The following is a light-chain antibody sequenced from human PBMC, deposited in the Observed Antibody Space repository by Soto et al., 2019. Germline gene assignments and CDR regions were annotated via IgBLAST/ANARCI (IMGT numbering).Light chain of an antibody. Sequence: DILMTQSPSSVSASVGDRVTIACRASQDISSWLAWYQQTPGRVPKLLIYATSKLQPGVPTRFSGSGSGTNFTLTISSLHPADFATYYCQQAKSFPINFGKGTRPEI. CDR3: QQAKSFPIN. CDR2: ATS. J-gene: IGKJ5*01. V-gene: IGKV1-12*01. CDR1: QDISSW.